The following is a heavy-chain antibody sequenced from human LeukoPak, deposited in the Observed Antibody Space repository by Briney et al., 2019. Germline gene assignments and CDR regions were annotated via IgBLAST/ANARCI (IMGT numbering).Heavy chain of an antibody. J-gene: IGHJ4*02. CDR1: GGSISSYY. CDR2: IYSGGST. V-gene: IGHV3-53*01. Sequence: HPSETLSLTCTVSGGSISSYYWSWIRQPPGKGLEWVSVIYSGGSTYYADSVKGRFTISRDNSKNTLYLQMNSLRAEDTAVYYCARVLDPITMIVVVWGQGTLVTISS. CDR3: ARVLDPITMIVVV. D-gene: IGHD3-22*01.